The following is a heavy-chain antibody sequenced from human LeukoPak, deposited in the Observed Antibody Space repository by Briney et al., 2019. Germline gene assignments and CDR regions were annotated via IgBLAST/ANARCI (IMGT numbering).Heavy chain of an antibody. J-gene: IGHJ3*02. CDR3: ARPLDYGDYLNAFDI. CDR2: ISYDGSNK. Sequence: PGRFLRLSCAASGFTFSSYGMHWVRQAPGKGLEWVAVISYDGSNKYYADSVKGRFTISRDNSKNTLYLQMNSLRAEDTAVYYCARPLDYGDYLNAFDIWGQGTMVTVSS. V-gene: IGHV3-30*03. D-gene: IGHD4-17*01. CDR1: GFTFSSYG.